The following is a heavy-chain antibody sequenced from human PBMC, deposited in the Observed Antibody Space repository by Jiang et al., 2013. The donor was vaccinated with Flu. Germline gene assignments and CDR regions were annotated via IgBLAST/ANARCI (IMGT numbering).Heavy chain of an antibody. D-gene: IGHD4-23*01. J-gene: IGHJ4*02. Sequence: LEWMGWINAGNGNTKYSQKFQGRVTITRDTSASTAYMELSSLRSEDTAVYYCARDLRTTVVTPLDYWGQGTLVTVSS. CDR3: ARDLRTTVVTPLDY. CDR2: INAGNGNT. V-gene: IGHV1-3*01.